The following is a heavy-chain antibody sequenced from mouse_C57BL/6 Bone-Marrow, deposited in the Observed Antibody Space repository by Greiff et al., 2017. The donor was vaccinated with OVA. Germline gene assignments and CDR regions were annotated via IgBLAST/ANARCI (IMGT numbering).Heavy chain of an antibody. CDR2: INYDGSST. CDR1: GFTFSDYY. V-gene: IGHV5-16*01. Sequence: EVQLVESEGGLVQPGSSMKLSCTASGFTFSDYYMAWVRQVPEKGLEWVANINYDGSSTYYLDSLKSRFTLSSDNEKNILYLQMSSLKSEDTATYYCARDQGGYDGYYDWYFDVWGTGTTVTVSS. CDR3: ARDQGGYDGYYDWYFDV. D-gene: IGHD2-3*01. J-gene: IGHJ1*03.